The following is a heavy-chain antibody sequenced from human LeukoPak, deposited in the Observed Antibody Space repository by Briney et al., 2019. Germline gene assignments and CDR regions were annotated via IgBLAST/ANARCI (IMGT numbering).Heavy chain of an antibody. V-gene: IGHV3-23*01. CDR1: EFTFSIYA. Sequence: GGSLRLSCAASEFTFSIYAMSWVRQAPGKGLEWVSSITGAGENTFYTGSVKGRFTISRDHSRNTLYLQMNSLRAEEQAIYYCPKDRPNYYPSNGHYYRRDGDYWGQGTLVTVPS. J-gene: IGHJ4*02. D-gene: IGHD3-22*01. CDR2: ITGAGENT. CDR3: PKDRPNYYPSNGHYYRRDGDY.